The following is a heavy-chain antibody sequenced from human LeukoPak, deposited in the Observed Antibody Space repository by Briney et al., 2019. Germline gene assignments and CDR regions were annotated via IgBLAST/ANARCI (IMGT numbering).Heavy chain of an antibody. CDR2: ISGSGGST. CDR3: AKGTEVLRFLEWLLPSGMDV. CDR1: GFTFSSYA. Sequence: GGSLRLSCAASGFTFSSYAMSWVRQAPGKGLEWVSAISGSGGSTYYADSVKGRFTISRDNSKNTLYLQMNSLRAEDTAVYYCAKGTEVLRFLEWLLPSGMDVWGQGTTVTVSS. V-gene: IGHV3-23*01. J-gene: IGHJ6*02. D-gene: IGHD3-3*01.